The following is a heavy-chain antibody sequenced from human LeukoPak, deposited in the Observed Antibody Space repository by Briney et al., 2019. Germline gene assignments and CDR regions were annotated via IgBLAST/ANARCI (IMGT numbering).Heavy chain of an antibody. CDR1: GFTFSSYA. J-gene: IGHJ6*03. Sequence: PGGSLRLSCAASGFTFSSYAMSWVRQAPGKGLEWVANIKQDGSEKYYVDSVKGRFTISRDNAKNSLYLQMNSLRAEDTAVYYCARARGYYGSEIYYYYYYMDVWGKGTTVTISS. V-gene: IGHV3-7*01. D-gene: IGHD3-10*01. CDR2: IKQDGSEK. CDR3: ARARGYYGSEIYYYYYYMDV.